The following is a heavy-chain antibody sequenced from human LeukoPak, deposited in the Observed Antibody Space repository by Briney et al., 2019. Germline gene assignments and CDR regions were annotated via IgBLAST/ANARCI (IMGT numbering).Heavy chain of an antibody. V-gene: IGHV3-21*01. D-gene: IGHD4-23*01. J-gene: IGHJ4*02. CDR3: ARRAGGYSHPYDY. CDR2: ISGSSSYI. CDR1: GFTFSTYN. Sequence: GGSLRLSCADSGFTFSTYNMNWVRQAPGKGLEWVSSISGSSSYIYYADSVKGRFSISRDNAKNSLYLQMNSLRAEDTAVYYCARRAGGYSHPYDYWGQGILVTVSS.